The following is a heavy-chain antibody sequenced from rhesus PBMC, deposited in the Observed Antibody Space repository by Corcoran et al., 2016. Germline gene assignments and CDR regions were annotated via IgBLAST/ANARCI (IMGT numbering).Heavy chain of an antibody. J-gene: IGHJ4*01. Sequence: QVQLQESGPGLVKPSETLSLTCTVSGASISSNWWSWIRQPPGKGREWIGEINGNSGTTNYNPSLKSRVTISKDASKNQFSLKLSSVTAADTAVYYCTRGGPKYSGSYKGLVDYWGQGVLLTVSS. CDR2: INGNSGTT. V-gene: IGHV4-80*01. CDR1: GASISSNW. CDR3: TRGGPKYSGSYKGLVDY. D-gene: IGHD3-16*01.